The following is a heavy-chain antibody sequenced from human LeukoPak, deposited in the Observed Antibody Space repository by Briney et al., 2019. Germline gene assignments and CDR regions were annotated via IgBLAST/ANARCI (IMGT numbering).Heavy chain of an antibody. Sequence: GGSLRLSCAASGFTVSSNYMSWVRQAPGKGLEWVSVIYSGGSTYYADSVKGRFTISRDNSKNTLYLQMNSLRAEDTAVYYCAKRDTSALYYFDYWGQGTLVTVSS. CDR3: AKRDTSALYYFDY. J-gene: IGHJ4*02. V-gene: IGHV3-53*01. CDR2: IYSGGST. D-gene: IGHD3-22*01. CDR1: GFTVSSNY.